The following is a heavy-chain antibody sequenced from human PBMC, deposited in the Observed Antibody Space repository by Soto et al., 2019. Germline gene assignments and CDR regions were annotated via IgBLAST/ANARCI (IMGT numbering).Heavy chain of an antibody. CDR2: ISGDNGNT. J-gene: IGHJ3*02. V-gene: IGHV1-18*01. Sequence: QVQLVQSGGEVKKPGASVKVSCKASGYTFTSYGISWVRQAPGQGLEWMGWISGDNGNTNYAQKLKGRVIMTTDTSTRTAYMELRSLRSDDTAVYYCARSSRVLVGGVMTSFDIWGQVTMVTVSS. CDR3: ARSSRVLVGGVMTSFDI. CDR1: GYTFTSYG. D-gene: IGHD3-16*01.